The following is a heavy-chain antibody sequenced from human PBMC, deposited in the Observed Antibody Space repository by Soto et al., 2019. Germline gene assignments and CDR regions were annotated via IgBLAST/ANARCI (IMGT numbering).Heavy chain of an antibody. CDR3: ARDRLMATAGTARRYCGLDA. CDR2: IYYSGNT. V-gene: IGHV4-31*03. J-gene: IGHJ6*02. D-gene: IGHD5-18*01. Sequence: SETLSLTCTVSGGSIRSGGYYWSWVRQNPRRGLEWIGNIYYSGNTYYNPSLKSRLTIAVDTSKSQFSLNLSSVTAADTAVYYCARDRLMATAGTARRYCGLDAWGQGTTVTVSS. CDR1: GGSIRSGGYY.